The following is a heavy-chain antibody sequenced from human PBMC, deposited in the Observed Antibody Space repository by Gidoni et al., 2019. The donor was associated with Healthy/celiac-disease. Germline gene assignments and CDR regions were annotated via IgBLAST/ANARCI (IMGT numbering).Heavy chain of an antibody. J-gene: IGHJ6*02. CDR2: ISSSSSYI. CDR1: GFTFSSYS. CDR3: ARGQRDYGDYGMDV. D-gene: IGHD4-17*01. Sequence: EVQLVESGGGLVKPGGSLRLSCAASGFTFSSYSMNWVRQAPGKGLEWVSSISSSSSYIYYADSVKGRFTISRDNAKNSLYLQMNSLRAEDTAVYYCARGQRDYGDYGMDVWGQGTTVTVSS. V-gene: IGHV3-21*01.